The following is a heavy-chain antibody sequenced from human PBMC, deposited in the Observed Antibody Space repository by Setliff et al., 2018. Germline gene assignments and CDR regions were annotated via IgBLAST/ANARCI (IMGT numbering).Heavy chain of an antibody. J-gene: IGHJ4*02. V-gene: IGHV1-18*01. CDR1: GYTFTNYG. CDR2: INNYSFKT. Sequence: AASVKVSCKTSGYTFTNYGITWVRQAPGQGLEWMGWINNYSFKTTYSQKFLDRVTMTTDTSATTAYMELKNLRSDDTAVYYCARINFYVSSGYYYAPDFWGQGTLVTVSS. D-gene: IGHD3-22*01. CDR3: ARINFYVSSGYYYAPDF.